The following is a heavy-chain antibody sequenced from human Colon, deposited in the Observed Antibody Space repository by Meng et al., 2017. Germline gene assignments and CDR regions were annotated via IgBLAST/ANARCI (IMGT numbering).Heavy chain of an antibody. CDR3: ARDGPMVGATIDY. D-gene: IGHD1-26*01. Sequence: EVQVVESGGGLVQPGGSLRLSCAASGFSFSGSWMHWVRQVPGKGLVWVSRINPDGSSITYADSVKGRFTISRDNAKNTLYLQMNSLRAEDTALYYCARDGPMVGATIDYWGQGTLVTVSS. CDR1: GFSFSGSW. CDR2: INPDGSSI. V-gene: IGHV3-74*01. J-gene: IGHJ4*02.